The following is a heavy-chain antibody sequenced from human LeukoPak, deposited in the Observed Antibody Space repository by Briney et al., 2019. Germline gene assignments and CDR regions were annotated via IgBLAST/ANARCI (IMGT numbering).Heavy chain of an antibody. CDR1: GFTFDDYA. V-gene: IGHV3-9*01. J-gene: IGHJ5*02. D-gene: IGHD6-13*01. CDR3: AGGPKKQLIWGRASNGFDP. CDR2: INWNGGRT. Sequence: GRSVRLSCAASGFTFDDYAMHWVRHAPGKGLEWVSDINWNGGRTGYADSVKGRFTISRDNAKNTLYLQMNSLRGEDTAVYYCAGGPKKQLIWGRASNGFDPWGQGTLVTVSS.